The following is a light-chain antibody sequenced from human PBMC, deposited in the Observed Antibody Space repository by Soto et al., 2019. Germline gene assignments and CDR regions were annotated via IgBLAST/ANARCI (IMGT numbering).Light chain of an antibody. CDR2: AAS. CDR1: QGIRSD. Sequence: DIQMTQSPSSLSASVGDRVTITCRASQGIRSDLGWYQQKPGKAPKRLIYAASSLQSGVPSRFGGSGSGTECTLTISSLQPEDFATYYCLQHNSYPWTFGQGTKVETK. CDR3: LQHNSYPWT. J-gene: IGKJ1*01. V-gene: IGKV1-17*01.